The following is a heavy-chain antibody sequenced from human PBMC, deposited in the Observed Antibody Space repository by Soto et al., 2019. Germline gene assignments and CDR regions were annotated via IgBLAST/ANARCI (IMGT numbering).Heavy chain of an antibody. J-gene: IGHJ4*02. D-gene: IGHD5-12*01. CDR3: ASDPSYSGYDSDFDY. Sequence: GASVKVSCKASGYTFTSYAMHWVRQAPGQRLEWMGWINAGNGNTKYSQKFQGRVTITRDTSASTAYMELSSLRSEDTAVYYCASDPSYSGYDSDFDYWGQGTLVTVSS. V-gene: IGHV1-3*01. CDR1: GYTFTSYA. CDR2: INAGNGNT.